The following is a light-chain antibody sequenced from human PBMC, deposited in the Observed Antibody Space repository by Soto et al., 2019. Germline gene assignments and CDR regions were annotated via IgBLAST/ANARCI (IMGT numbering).Light chain of an antibody. CDR2: AAS. J-gene: IGKJ4*01. CDR1: QRIRSY. Sequence: DIQMTQSPSALSAPVGDRVTITCRASQRIRSYLNWYQQKPGNAPNLLIYAASSLQSGVPSRFSGSGSGTDFTLTISNLQPEDFATYYCQQTYSVPQAFGGGTKVEIK. CDR3: QQTYSVPQA. V-gene: IGKV1-39*01.